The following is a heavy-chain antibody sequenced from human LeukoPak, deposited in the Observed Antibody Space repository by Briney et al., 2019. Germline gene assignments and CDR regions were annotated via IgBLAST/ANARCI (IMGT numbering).Heavy chain of an antibody. V-gene: IGHV4-34*01. CDR3: TRGDYSSSYYMDV. CDR2: INHSGST. J-gene: IGHJ6*03. CDR1: GGSFSGYY. Sequence: SETLSLTCAVYGGSFSGYYWSWIRQPPGKGLEWIGEINHSGSTNYNPSLKSRVTISVDTSKNQFSLKLSSVTAADTAVYYCTRGDYSSSYYMDVWGKGTTVTISS.